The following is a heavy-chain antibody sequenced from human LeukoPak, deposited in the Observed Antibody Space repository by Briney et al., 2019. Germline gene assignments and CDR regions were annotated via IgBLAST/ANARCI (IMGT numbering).Heavy chain of an antibody. Sequence: GGSLRLSCAASGFTFSSYRMSWVRQAPGKGLEWVANIKQDGSEKYYVDSVKGRFTISRDNAKNSLYLQMNSLRAEDTAVYYCARDHLWFGESPIDYWGQGTLVTVSS. CDR2: IKQDGSEK. CDR3: ARDHLWFGESPIDY. CDR1: GFTFSSYR. V-gene: IGHV3-7*01. J-gene: IGHJ4*02. D-gene: IGHD3-10*01.